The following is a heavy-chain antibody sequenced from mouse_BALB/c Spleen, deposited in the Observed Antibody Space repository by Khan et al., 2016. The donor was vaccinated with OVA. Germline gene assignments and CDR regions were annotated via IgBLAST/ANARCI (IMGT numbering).Heavy chain of an antibody. CDR1: GFTFSNYA. V-gene: IGHV5-9-3*01. CDR3: ARVAWGYFDY. J-gene: IGHJ2*01. CDR2: ISSGGSYT. Sequence: EVELVESGGGLVKPGGSLKLSCAASGFTFSNYAMSWVRQTPEKRLEWVATISSGGSYTYYPDSVKGRFTISRDNDKNTLYLQMSSLRSKDTAMYYCARVAWGYFDYWGQGTTLTVSS.